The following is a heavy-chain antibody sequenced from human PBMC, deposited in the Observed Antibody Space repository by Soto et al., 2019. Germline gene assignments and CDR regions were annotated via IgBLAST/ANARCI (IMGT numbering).Heavy chain of an antibody. CDR2: IYYIGTP. CDR1: DDSVNSGNYY. D-gene: IGHD6-13*01. Sequence: QVQLQESGPGLVKPSETLSLTCTVSDDSVNSGNYYWSWIRQPPGKGLEWIGHIYYIGTPNYNPSLKSRVTISVNTSKNQFTLKVNSVTAADTAVYYGAREEKQLASYGGDFDYWGQGILVTVSS. V-gene: IGHV4-61*01. CDR3: AREEKQLASYGGDFDY. J-gene: IGHJ4*02.